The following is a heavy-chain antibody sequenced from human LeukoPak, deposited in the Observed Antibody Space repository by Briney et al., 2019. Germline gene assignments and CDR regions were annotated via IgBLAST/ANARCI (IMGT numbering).Heavy chain of an antibody. CDR2: ISGSGGST. CDR1: GFTFSSYA. CDR3: AKGGSRHYDILTGYYPSYYFDY. V-gene: IGHV3-23*01. D-gene: IGHD3-9*01. J-gene: IGHJ4*02. Sequence: AGGSLRLSCAASGFTFSSYAMSWVRQAPGKGLEWVSAISGSGGSTYYVDSVKGRFTISRDNSKNTLYLQMNSLRAEDTAVYYCAKGGSRHYDILTGYYPSYYFDYWGQGTLVTVSS.